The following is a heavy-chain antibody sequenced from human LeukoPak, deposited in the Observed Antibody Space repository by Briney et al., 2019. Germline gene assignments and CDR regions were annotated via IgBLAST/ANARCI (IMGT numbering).Heavy chain of an antibody. V-gene: IGHV7-4-1*02. J-gene: IGHJ3*02. CDR2: INTNTGSP. CDR1: GYTFSSNA. D-gene: IGHD5-18*01. CDR3: ARTGGTYGYLWDAFDI. Sequence: GASVKVSCKTSGYTFSSNAMNWVRQAPGQGLEWMGWINTNTGSPTYAQGFTGRFVFSLDTSVSTAYLQITSLEAEDTAVYYCARTGGTYGYLWDAFDIWGQGTMVTVSS.